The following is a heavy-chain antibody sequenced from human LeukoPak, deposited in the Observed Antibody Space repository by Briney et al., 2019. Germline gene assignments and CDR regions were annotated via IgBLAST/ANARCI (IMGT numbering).Heavy chain of an antibody. CDR1: GFTFSSYS. D-gene: IGHD6-25*01. CDR3: AREGPSGWESDLDY. Sequence: GGSLRLSCAASGFTFSSYSMNWVRQAPGKGLEWVSSISSSSSYIYYADSVKGRFTISRDNAKNTLYLQMNSLRAEDTAVYYCAREGPSGWESDLDYWGQGTLVTVSS. V-gene: IGHV3-21*01. J-gene: IGHJ4*02. CDR2: ISSSSSYI.